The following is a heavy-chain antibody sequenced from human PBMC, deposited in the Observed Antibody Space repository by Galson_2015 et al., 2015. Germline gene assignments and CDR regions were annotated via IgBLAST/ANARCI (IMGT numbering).Heavy chain of an antibody. J-gene: IGHJ6*03. D-gene: IGHD3-10*01. V-gene: IGHV1-18*01. CDR3: ARSGGGSGSYYSYYYYYMDV. CDR1: GSTFTSSG. CDR2: ISAYNGNT. Sequence: KVSCKASGSTFTSSGIIWVRQAPGQGLEWMGWISAYNGNTNYAQNLQGRVTMTTDTSTGTAYMELRSLRSDDTAVYYCARSGGGSGSYYSYYYYYMDVRGKGTTVTVSS.